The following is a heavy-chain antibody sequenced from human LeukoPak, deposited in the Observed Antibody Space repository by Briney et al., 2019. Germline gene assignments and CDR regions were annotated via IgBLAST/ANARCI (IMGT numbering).Heavy chain of an antibody. D-gene: IGHD2-2*01. J-gene: IGHJ6*02. CDR1: GFTFSSYS. Sequence: GGSLRLSCAASGFTFSSYSMNWVRQAPGKGLEWVSSISSSSSYIYYADSVKGRFTISRDNAKNSLYLQMSSLRAEDTAVYYCARVGRIVVVPAASSNYYGMDVWGQGTTVTVSS. CDR2: ISSSSSYI. CDR3: ARVGRIVVVPAASSNYYGMDV. V-gene: IGHV3-21*01.